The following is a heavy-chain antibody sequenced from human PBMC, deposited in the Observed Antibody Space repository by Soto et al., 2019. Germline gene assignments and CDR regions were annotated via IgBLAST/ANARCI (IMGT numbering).Heavy chain of an antibody. CDR1: GGSISSGGYY. CDR2: IYYSGST. D-gene: IGHD3-10*01. V-gene: IGHV4-31*03. J-gene: IGHJ4*02. Sequence: QVQLQESGPGLVKPSQTLSLTCTVSGGSISSGGYYWSWIRQHPGKGLAWIGYIYYSGSTYYNPSLKSGVTISVDTSKNQFSLKLSSVTAADTAVYYCARAWGRGSGRTIDYWGQGTLVTVSS. CDR3: ARAWGRGSGRTIDY.